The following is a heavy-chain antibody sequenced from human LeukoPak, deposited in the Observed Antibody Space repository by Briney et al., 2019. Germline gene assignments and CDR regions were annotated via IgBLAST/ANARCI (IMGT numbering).Heavy chain of an antibody. J-gene: IGHJ4*02. D-gene: IGHD2-2*01. CDR1: GGSISSSSYY. Sequence: IPSETLSLTCTVSGGSISSSSYYWGWIRQPPGKGLEWIGSIYYSGSTYYNPSLKSRVTISVDTSKNQFSLKLSSVTAADTAVYYCARDVGGGSTFDYWGQGTLVTVSS. V-gene: IGHV4-39*07. CDR3: ARDVGGGSTFDY. CDR2: IYYSGST.